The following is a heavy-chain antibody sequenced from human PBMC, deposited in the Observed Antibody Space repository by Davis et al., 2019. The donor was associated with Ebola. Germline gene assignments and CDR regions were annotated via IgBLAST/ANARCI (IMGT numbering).Heavy chain of an antibody. J-gene: IGHJ4*02. CDR1: GGSISGYY. D-gene: IGHD3-16*01. CDR2: INHSGST. V-gene: IGHV4-34*01. Sequence: MPSETLSLTCTVSGGSISGYYWSWIRQPPGKGLEWIGEINHSGSTNYNPSLKSRVTISVDTSKNQFSLKLSSVTAADTAVYYCARGFGATFDYWGQGTLVTVSS. CDR3: ARGFGATFDY.